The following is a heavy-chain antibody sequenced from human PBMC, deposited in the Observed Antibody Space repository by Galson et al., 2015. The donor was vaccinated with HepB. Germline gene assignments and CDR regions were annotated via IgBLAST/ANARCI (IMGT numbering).Heavy chain of an antibody. CDR1: GGTFSSYG. CDR3: ARDTAYNYIVRKAIYYYYYMDV. CDR2: IIPIFNTT. J-gene: IGHJ6*03. Sequence: SVKVSCKASGGTFSSYGISWVRQAPGQGLEWMGGIIPIFNTTNHAQKFQGRVTITADESTNTAYMELSSLSFEDTAVYYCARDTAYNYIVRKAIYYYYYMDVWGKGTTVTVSS. D-gene: IGHD3-10*01. V-gene: IGHV1-69*13.